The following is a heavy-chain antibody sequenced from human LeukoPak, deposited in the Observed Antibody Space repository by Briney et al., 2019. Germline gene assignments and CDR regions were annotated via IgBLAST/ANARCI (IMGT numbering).Heavy chain of an antibody. D-gene: IGHD6-19*01. CDR3: ARDMREQQWLVRIKLPDY. CDR1: GFTFSSYA. Sequence: PGRSLRLSCAASGFTFSSYAMHWVRQAPGKGLEWVAVISYDGSNKYYADSVKGRFTISRDNSKNTLYLQINSLRAEDTAVYYCARDMREQQWLVRIKLPDYWGQGTLVTVSS. J-gene: IGHJ4*02. V-gene: IGHV3-30*04. CDR2: ISYDGSNK.